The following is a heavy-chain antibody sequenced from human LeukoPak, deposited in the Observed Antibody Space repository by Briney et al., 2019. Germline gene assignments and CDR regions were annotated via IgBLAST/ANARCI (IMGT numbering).Heavy chain of an antibody. D-gene: IGHD3-10*01. J-gene: IGHJ5*02. Sequence: GGPLRLPCAAWGFISRKVWLSWVRQAPGKGVEGGANIKEDGRQNYYVDSAEARFTISRDTARNTLHLQIKSLRAEDTAMYYCAIEGSRRSLHPWGQGTLVTVAS. CDR3: AIEGSRRSLHP. CDR1: GFISRKVW. V-gene: IGHV3-7*01. CDR2: IKEDGRQN.